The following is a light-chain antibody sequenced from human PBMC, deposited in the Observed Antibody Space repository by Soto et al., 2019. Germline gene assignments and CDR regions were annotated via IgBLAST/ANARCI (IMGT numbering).Light chain of an antibody. Sequence: EFVLTQSPGTLSLSPGARATLSCRASQSVSSSYLAWYQQKPGQAPRLLIYGASTRATGIPSRFSGSGSGTEFTLTISSLQSEDFAVYFCQQYNNWPKTFGQGTRLEI. CDR1: QSVSSSY. CDR2: GAS. CDR3: QQYNNWPKT. J-gene: IGKJ5*01. V-gene: IGKV3-15*01.